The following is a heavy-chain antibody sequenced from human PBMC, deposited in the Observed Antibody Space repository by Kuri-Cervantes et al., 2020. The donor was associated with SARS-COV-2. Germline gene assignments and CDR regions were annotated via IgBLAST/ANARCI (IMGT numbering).Heavy chain of an antibody. J-gene: IGHJ5*02. D-gene: IGHD3-16*01. V-gene: IGHV4-34*01. Sequence: ESLKISCTVSGGSISSYYWSWIRPPPGKGLEWIGEINHSGSTNYNPSLKSRVTISVDTSKNQFSLKLSSVTAADTAVYYCAYGGTSVSWFNPWDRGPLAPSPQ. CDR1: GGSISSYY. CDR2: INHSGST. CDR3: AYGGTSVSWFNP.